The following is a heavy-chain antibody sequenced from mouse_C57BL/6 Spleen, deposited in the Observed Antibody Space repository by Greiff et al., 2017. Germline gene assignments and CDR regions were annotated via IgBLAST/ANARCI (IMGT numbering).Heavy chain of an antibody. D-gene: IGHD1-1*01. V-gene: IGHV5-16*01. CDR1: GFTFSDYY. CDR2: INYDGSST. J-gene: IGHJ4*01. CDR3: AREEYGSRHAMDY. Sequence: EVHLVESEGGLVQPGSSMKLSCTASGFTFSDYYMAWVRQVPEKGLEWVANINYDGSSTYYLDSLKSRFIISRDNAKNILYLQMSSLKSEDTATYYCAREEYGSRHAMDYWGQGTSVTVSS.